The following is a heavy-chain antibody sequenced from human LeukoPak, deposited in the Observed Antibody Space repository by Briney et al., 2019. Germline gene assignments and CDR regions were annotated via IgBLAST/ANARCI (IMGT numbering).Heavy chain of an antibody. V-gene: IGHV1-69*06. CDR3: ARDTRHSYYYYYMDV. CDR2: IIPIFGTA. J-gene: IGHJ6*03. CDR1: GGTFSSYA. Sequence: GSSVKVSCKASGGTFSSYAISWVRQAPGQGLEWMGGIIPIFGTANYAQKFQGRVTITADKSTSTAYMELSSLRSEDTAVYYCARDTRHSYYYYYMDVWGKGTTVTVSS. D-gene: IGHD6-6*01.